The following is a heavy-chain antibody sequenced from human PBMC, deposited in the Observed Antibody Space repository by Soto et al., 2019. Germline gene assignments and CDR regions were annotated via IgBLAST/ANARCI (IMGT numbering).Heavy chain of an antibody. CDR1: GFTFSSNA. CDR3: ATRECGGGNCYFAY. D-gene: IGHD2-15*01. V-gene: IGHV3-23*01. Sequence: EVQLLESGGGLVQPGGSLRLSCAGSGFTFSSNAIHWVRQAPGKGLEWVSATTASGDRTYYGDSVTGRFNISRDNSKNTEYLQMNRLRTDDTAIYYWATRECGGGNCYFAYWGPGTLVTVS. CDR2: TTASGDRT. J-gene: IGHJ4*02.